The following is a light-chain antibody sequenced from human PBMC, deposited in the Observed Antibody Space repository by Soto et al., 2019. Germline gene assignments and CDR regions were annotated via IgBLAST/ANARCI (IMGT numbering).Light chain of an antibody. CDR1: SSDVGGYNY. Sequence: QSALTQPASVSGSPGQSITISCTGTSSDVGGYNYVSWYQHHAGKAPRLMIYASSNRPSGVSHRFSGSRSGNTASLTISGPQAEDEADYYCRSYTRGTSLYVFGTGTKVTVL. CDR3: RSYTRGTSLYV. J-gene: IGLJ1*01. CDR2: ASS. V-gene: IGLV2-14*01.